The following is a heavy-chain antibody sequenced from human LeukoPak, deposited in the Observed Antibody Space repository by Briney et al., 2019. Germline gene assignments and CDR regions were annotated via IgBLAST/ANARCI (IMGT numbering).Heavy chain of an antibody. CDR3: ARILERRYPFDY. Sequence: GSLRLSCAASGFTFSSYAMSWVRQAPGKGLEWVSAISGSGGSTYYADSVKGRFTISRDNSKNTLYLQMNSLRAEDTAVYYCARILERRYPFDYWGQGTLVTVSS. V-gene: IGHV3-23*01. D-gene: IGHD1-1*01. CDR1: GFTFSSYA. CDR2: ISGSGGST. J-gene: IGHJ4*02.